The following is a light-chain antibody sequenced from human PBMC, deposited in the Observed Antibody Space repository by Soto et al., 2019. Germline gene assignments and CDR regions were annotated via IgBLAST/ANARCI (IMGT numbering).Light chain of an antibody. Sequence: DIQMTQSPSSLSASVGARVTITCRASQSISNYLNWYQQKPGKAPKVLSYAASNLQSGVPSRFSGSVSGTDFTLTVNSLKPEDFATYYCQQSSSSPITFGQGTRLEI. V-gene: IGKV1-39*01. J-gene: IGKJ5*01. CDR1: QSISNY. CDR3: QQSSSSPIT. CDR2: AAS.